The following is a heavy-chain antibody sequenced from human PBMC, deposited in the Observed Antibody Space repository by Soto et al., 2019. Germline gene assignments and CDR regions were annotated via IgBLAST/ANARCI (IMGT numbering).Heavy chain of an antibody. CDR1: GFTFSNAW. V-gene: IGHV3-15*01. J-gene: IGHJ6*02. Sequence: EVQLVESGGGLVKPGGSLRLSCAASGFTFSNAWMSWVRQAPGKGLEWVGRIKSKTDGGTTDYAAPVKGRFTISRDDSKNTLYLQMNSLKTEDTAVYYCTASGYSYGHYYGIDVWGQGTTVTVSS. CDR3: TASGYSYGHYYGIDV. CDR2: IKSKTDGGTT. D-gene: IGHD5-18*01.